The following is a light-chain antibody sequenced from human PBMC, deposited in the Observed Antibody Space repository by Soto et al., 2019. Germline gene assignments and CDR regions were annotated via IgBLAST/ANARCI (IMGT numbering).Light chain of an antibody. Sequence: DIQMTQSPSTLSASVGDRVTITCRASQSINSWLAWYQQKPGKAPNLLISDVSSLESGVPSRFSGSGSGTEFTLTISSLQPGDFATYYCQQYNYYPYTFGQGTKLEIK. CDR2: DVS. J-gene: IGKJ2*01. V-gene: IGKV1-5*01. CDR1: QSINSW. CDR3: QQYNYYPYT.